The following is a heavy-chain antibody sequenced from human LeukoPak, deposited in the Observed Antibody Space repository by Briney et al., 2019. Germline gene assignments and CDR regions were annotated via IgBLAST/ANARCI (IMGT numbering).Heavy chain of an antibody. CDR2: INHSGST. J-gene: IGHJ4*02. D-gene: IGHD3-10*01. Sequence: SETLSLTCAVYGGSFSGYYWSWLRQPPGKGLEWIGEINHSGSTNYNPSLKSRVTISVDTSKNQFSLKLSSVTAADTAVYYCARRRWSLLWFGDYFDYWGQGTLVTVSS. CDR3: ARRRWSLLWFGDYFDY. V-gene: IGHV4-34*01. CDR1: GGSFSGYY.